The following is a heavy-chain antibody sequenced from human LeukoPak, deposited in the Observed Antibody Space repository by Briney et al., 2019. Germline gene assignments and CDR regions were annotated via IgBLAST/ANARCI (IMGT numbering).Heavy chain of an antibody. Sequence: ASVKVSCKASGYTFTGYYMHWVRQAPGRGLEWMGRINPNSGGTNYAQKFQGRVTMTRDTSISTAYMELSRLRSDDTAVYYCARGSTPRGYYYYMDVWGKGNPGHRLL. V-gene: IGHV1-2*06. J-gene: IGHJ6*03. CDR3: ARGSTPRGYYYYMDV. CDR1: GYTFTGYY. CDR2: INPNSGGT.